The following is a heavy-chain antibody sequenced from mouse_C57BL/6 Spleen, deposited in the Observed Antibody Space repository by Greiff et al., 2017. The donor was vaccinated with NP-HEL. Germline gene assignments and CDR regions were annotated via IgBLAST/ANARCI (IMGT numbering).Heavy chain of an antibody. Sequence: QVHVKQPGAELVRPGPSVKLSCKASGYTFTSYWMHWVKQRPGQGLEWIGVIDPSDSYTNYNQKFKGKATLTVDTSSSTAYMQLSSLTSEDSAVYYCATGLSYYGSSTRYYFDYWGQGTTLTVSS. D-gene: IGHD1-1*01. J-gene: IGHJ2*01. V-gene: IGHV1-59*01. CDR1: GYTFTSYW. CDR2: IDPSDSYT. CDR3: ATGLSYYGSSTRYYFDY.